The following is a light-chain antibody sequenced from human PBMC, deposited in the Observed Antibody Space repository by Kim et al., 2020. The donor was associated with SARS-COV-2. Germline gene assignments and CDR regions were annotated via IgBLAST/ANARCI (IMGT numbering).Light chain of an antibody. CDR3: QVWDSSSDHRV. V-gene: IGLV3-21*04. Sequence: SYELTQPPSVSVAPGKTARITCGGNNIGSKSVHWYQQKPGQAPVLVIYYDSDRPSGIPERFSGSNSGNRATLTISRVEAGDEADYYCQVWDSSSDHRVFGGGTQLTVL. J-gene: IGLJ3*02. CDR1: NIGSKS. CDR2: YDS.